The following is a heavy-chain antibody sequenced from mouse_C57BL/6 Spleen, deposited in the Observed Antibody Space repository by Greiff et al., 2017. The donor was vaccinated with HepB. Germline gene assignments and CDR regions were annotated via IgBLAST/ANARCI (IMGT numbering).Heavy chain of an antibody. V-gene: IGHV10-1*01. CDR1: GFSFNTYA. Sequence: EVMLVESGGGLVQPKGSLKLSCAASGFSFNTYAMNWVRQAPGKGLEWVARIRSKSNNYATYYADSVKDRFTISRDDSESMLYLQMNNLKTEDTAMYYCVRQGAYDYDGEFAYWGQGTLVTVSA. J-gene: IGHJ3*01. D-gene: IGHD2-4*01. CDR3: VRQGAYDYDGEFAY. CDR2: IRSKSNNYAT.